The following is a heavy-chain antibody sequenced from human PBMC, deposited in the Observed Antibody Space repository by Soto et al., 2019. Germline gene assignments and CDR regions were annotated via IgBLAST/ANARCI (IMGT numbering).Heavy chain of an antibody. CDR2: IYWDDDK. CDR1: GFSLSTSGVG. V-gene: IGHV2-5*02. CDR3: ARTYCISTSCYHPEYFQH. J-gene: IGHJ1*01. D-gene: IGHD2-2*01. Sequence: QITLKESGPTLVKPTQTLTLTCTFSGFSLSTSGVGVGWIRQPPGKALEWLLLIYWDDDKRYSPSLKSRLTITKDTSKNQVVLTMTNMDPVDTSTYYCARTYCISTSCYHPEYFQHWGQGTLVTVSS.